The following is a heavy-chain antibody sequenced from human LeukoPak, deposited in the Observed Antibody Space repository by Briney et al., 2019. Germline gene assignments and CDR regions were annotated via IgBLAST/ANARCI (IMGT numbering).Heavy chain of an antibody. CDR3: ARSPRAFDI. Sequence: SETLSLTCAVYGGSFSGYYWSWIRQPPGKGLEWIGEFSHSGSTNYSPSLKSRVTISVDTSKKQFSLKLTSVTAADTAVYYCARSPRAFDIWGQGTMVTVSS. CDR2: FSHSGST. J-gene: IGHJ3*02. CDR1: GGSFSGYY. V-gene: IGHV4-34*01.